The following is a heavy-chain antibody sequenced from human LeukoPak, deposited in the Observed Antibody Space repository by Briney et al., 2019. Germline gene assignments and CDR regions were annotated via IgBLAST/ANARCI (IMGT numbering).Heavy chain of an antibody. J-gene: IGHJ6*02. CDR2: INHSGST. CDR3: ATARYSSSWYHYYYGMDV. Sequence: PSQTLSLTCAVSGGSISSGGYYWSWIRQPPGKGLEWIGEINHSGSTNYNPSLKSRVTISVDTSKNQFSLKLSSVTAADTAVYYCATARYSSSWYHYYYGMDVWGQGTTVTVSS. CDR1: GGSISSGGYY. D-gene: IGHD6-13*01. V-gene: IGHV4-30-2*01.